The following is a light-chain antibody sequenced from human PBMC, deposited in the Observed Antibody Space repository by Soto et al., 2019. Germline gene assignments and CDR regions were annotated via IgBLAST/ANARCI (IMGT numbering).Light chain of an antibody. CDR2: DAS. V-gene: IGKV3-11*01. J-gene: IGKJ5*01. CDR1: QSVSSY. Sequence: EIVLTQSPATLSLSPGERATLSCRASQSVSSYLAWYQQKPGQAPRLLIYDASNRATGIPARFSGSGSGTDFSLTNSSLEPEDFAVYYCQQHSNWVITFGQGTRLEIK. CDR3: QQHSNWVIT.